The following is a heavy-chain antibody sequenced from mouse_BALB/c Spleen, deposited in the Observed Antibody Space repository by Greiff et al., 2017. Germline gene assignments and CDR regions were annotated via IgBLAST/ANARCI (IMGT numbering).Heavy chain of an antibody. D-gene: IGHD2-14*01. CDR3: ARAIGTTSRLWYFDV. V-gene: IGHV2-2*02. CDR1: GFSLTSYG. Sequence: VKLVESGPGLVQPSQSLSITCTVSGFSLTSYGVHWVRQSPGKGLEWLGVIWSGGSTDYNAAFISRLSISKDNSKSQVFFKMNSLQANDTAIYYCARAIGTTSRLWYFDVWGAGTTVTVSS. J-gene: IGHJ1*01. CDR2: IWSGGST.